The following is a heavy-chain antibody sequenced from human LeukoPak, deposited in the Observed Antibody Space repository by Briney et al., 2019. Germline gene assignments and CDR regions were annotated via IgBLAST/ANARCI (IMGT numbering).Heavy chain of an antibody. CDR1: GFTFSNYG. CDR3: ARGPDYYYGDLDLCDY. Sequence: GGSLRLSCAASGFTFSNYGMHWVRQAPGKGLEWVAVISYDGSNKYYADSVKGRFTISRDNSKNTLYLQMNSLRAEDTAVYYCARGPDYYYGDLDLCDYWGQGTLVTVSS. J-gene: IGHJ4*02. D-gene: IGHD4-17*01. V-gene: IGHV3-30*19. CDR2: ISYDGSNK.